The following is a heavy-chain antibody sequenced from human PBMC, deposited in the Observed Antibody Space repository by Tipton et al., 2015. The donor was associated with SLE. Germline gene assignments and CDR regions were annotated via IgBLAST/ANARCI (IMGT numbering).Heavy chain of an antibody. D-gene: IGHD6-13*01. Sequence: TLSLTCTVSGGSISSSYWSWIRQPAAKTLEWIGLIYPNGNTDYSPSLKSRVTMSADTSKNQVSLKLNSVTAADTGVFYCATEWYSSSFFDYWGQGARVVVSS. J-gene: IGHJ4*02. V-gene: IGHV4-4*07. CDR3: ATEWYSSSFFDY. CDR1: GGSISSSY. CDR2: IYPNGNT.